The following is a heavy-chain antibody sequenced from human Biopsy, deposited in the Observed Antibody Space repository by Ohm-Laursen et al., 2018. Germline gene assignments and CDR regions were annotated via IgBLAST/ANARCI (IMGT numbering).Heavy chain of an antibody. J-gene: IGHJ4*02. Sequence: TLSLTCPVSGGSIKSYYWNWIRQSPGKGLEWIGFIYYTGHTNYNPSLKSRATISVDTSKNQFSLKLTSVTAADTAVYYCARWEVGYSANDLRFDYWGQGTLVTVSS. D-gene: IGHD5-12*01. V-gene: IGHV4-59*12. CDR2: IYYTGHT. CDR3: ARWEVGYSANDLRFDY. CDR1: GGSIKSYY.